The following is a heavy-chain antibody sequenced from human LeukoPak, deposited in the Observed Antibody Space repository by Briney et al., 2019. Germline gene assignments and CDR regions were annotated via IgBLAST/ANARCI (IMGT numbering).Heavy chain of an antibody. V-gene: IGHV3-74*01. CDR1: GFTFSSNW. J-gene: IGHJ4*02. D-gene: IGHD6-19*01. Sequence: GGSLRLSCAASGFTFSSNWMHWVRQVPGKGLAWVSRISRDGTITNYADSVKGRFTISRDNSKNTLYLQMNSLRAEDTAVYYCAKDSNTRAYSSGWFGGSYNYWGQGTLVTVSS. CDR3: AKDSNTRAYSSGWFGGSYNY. CDR2: ISRDGTIT.